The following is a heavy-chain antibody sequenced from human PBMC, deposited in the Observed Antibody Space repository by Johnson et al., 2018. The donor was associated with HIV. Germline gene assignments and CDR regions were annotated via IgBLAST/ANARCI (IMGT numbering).Heavy chain of an antibody. CDR1: GFTFDDYT. CDR2: ISWDGGST. D-gene: IGHD2-2*01. V-gene: IGHV3-43*01. Sequence: VQLVESGGGVVQPGRSPRLSCAASGFTFDDYTMHWVRQAPGKGLEWVSLISWDGGSTYYADSVKGRFTISRDNSKNSLYLQMNSLRTEDTALYYCAKEMGGYCSSTSCYLEAFDIWGQGTKVTVSS. J-gene: IGHJ3*02. CDR3: AKEMGGYCSSTSCYLEAFDI.